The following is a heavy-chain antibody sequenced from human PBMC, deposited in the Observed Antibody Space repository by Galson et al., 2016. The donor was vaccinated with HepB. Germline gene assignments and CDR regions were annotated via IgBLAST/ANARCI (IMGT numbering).Heavy chain of an antibody. CDR1: GDSISGSNW. D-gene: IGHD5-24*01. J-gene: IGHJ4*02. Sequence: SETLSLTCAVSGDSISGSNWWSWVRQPPGKGLEWIGEIYHSGSTNYNPSLKSRVTISVDKSKNQFSLRLRSLTAADTAVYFCATRDGSNSVLDYWGQGTLVTVSS. CDR3: ATRDGSNSVLDY. V-gene: IGHV4-4*02. CDR2: IYHSGST.